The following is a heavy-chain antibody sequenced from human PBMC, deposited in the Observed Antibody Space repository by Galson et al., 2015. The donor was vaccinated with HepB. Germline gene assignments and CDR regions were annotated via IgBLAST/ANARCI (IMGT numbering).Heavy chain of an antibody. CDR3: ARERFMDV. CDR1: EFTLSSTH. V-gene: IGHV3-53*01. Sequence: LRLSCAASEFTLSSTHLTWVRQAPWTGLAWVALICSGGSTEYADSVQRRFTISRDNFKNTVYLQMNSLRDEDTDIYYCARERFMDVWGRGTTVTVSS. CDR2: ICSGGST. J-gene: IGHJ6*04.